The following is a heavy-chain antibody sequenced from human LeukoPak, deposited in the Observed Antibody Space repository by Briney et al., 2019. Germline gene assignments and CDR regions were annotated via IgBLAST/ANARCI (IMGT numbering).Heavy chain of an antibody. V-gene: IGHV3-48*03. Sequence: PEGSLRLSCAASGFTFSSYEMNWVRQAPGKGLEWVSYISSSGSTIYYADSVKGRFTISRDNAKNSLYLQMNSLRAEDTAVYYCARGLVSYYYGSVDYWGQGTLVTVSS. J-gene: IGHJ4*02. D-gene: IGHD3-10*01. CDR2: ISSSGSTI. CDR1: GFTFSSYE. CDR3: ARGLVSYYYGSVDY.